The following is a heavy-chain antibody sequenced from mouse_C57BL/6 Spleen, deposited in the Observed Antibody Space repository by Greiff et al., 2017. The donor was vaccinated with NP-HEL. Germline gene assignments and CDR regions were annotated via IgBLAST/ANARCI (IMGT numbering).Heavy chain of an antibody. CDR1: GYAFSSSW. D-gene: IGHD1-1*01. V-gene: IGHV1-82*01. J-gene: IGHJ3*01. Sequence: QVQLKESGPELVKPGASVKISCKASGYAFSSSWMNWVKQRPGKGLEWIGRIYPGDGDPNYNGKFKGKATLTADKSSSTAYMQLSSLTSEDSAVYFCARSVTTVVEGFAYWGQGTLVTVSA. CDR2: IYPGDGDP. CDR3: ARSVTTVVEGFAY.